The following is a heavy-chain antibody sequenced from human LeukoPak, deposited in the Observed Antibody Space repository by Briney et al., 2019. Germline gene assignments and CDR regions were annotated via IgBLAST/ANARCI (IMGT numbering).Heavy chain of an antibody. Sequence: PSETLSLTCTVSGGSISSYYWSWIRQPPGKGLEWIGYIYYSGSTNYNPSLKSRVTISVDTSKNQFSLKLSSVTAADTAVYYCAGGAHCSSTSCYKGGLDAFDIWGQGTMVTVSS. J-gene: IGHJ3*02. CDR2: IYYSGST. V-gene: IGHV4-59*01. CDR3: AGGAHCSSTSCYKGGLDAFDI. CDR1: GGSISSYY. D-gene: IGHD2-2*02.